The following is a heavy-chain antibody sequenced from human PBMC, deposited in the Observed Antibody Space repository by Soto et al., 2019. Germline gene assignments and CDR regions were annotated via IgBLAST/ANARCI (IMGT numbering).Heavy chain of an antibody. D-gene: IGHD4-17*01. CDR3: ARPVTVTTPGDLQQ. Sequence: ASVKVSCKASGYTFTSYDINWVRQATGQGLEWMGWMNPNSGNTGYAQKFQGRVTMTRNTSISTAYMELSSLRSEDTAVYYCARPVTVTTPGDLQQWGQGTLVTVSS. V-gene: IGHV1-8*01. J-gene: IGHJ1*01. CDR1: GYTFTSYD. CDR2: MNPNSGNT.